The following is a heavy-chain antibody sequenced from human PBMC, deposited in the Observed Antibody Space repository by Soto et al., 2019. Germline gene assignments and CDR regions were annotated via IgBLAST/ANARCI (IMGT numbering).Heavy chain of an antibody. CDR1: GFTFSSYG. CDR3: AKDRPRYFDWLLLDY. D-gene: IGHD3-9*01. CDR2: ISYDGSNK. V-gene: IGHV3-30*18. Sequence: GGSLRLSCAASGFTFSSYGMHWVRQAPGKGLEWVAVISYDGSNKYYADSVKGRFTISRDNSKNTLYLQMNSLRAEDTAVYYCAKDRPRYFDWLLLDYWGQGTLVTVSS. J-gene: IGHJ4*02.